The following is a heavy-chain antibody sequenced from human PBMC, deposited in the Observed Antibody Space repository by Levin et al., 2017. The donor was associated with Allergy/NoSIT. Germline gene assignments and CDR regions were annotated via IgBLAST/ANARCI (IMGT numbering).Heavy chain of an antibody. CDR3: ARGPWEVVVAATRNHAFDI. CDR2: ISSSGSTI. CDR1: GFTFSDYY. V-gene: IGHV3-11*01. J-gene: IGHJ3*02. Sequence: MPGGSLRLSCAASGFTFSDYYMSWIRQAPGKGLEWVSYISSSGSTIYYADSVKGRFTISRDNAKNSLYLQMNSLRAEDTAVYYCARGPWEVVVAATRNHAFDIWGQGTMVTVSS. D-gene: IGHD2-15*01.